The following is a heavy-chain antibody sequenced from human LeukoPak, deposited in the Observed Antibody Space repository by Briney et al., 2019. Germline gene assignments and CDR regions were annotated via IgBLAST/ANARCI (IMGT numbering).Heavy chain of an antibody. CDR2: TYYRSKWYT. Sequence: SQTLSLTCAISGDSVSSNSVAWNWIRQSPSRGLEWLGRTYYRSKWYTDYAVSVKSRVTINPDTSKNQFSLQLSSVTPEDTAVYSCARRTFGYSFDPWGQGTLVTVSS. CDR3: ARRTFGYSFDP. V-gene: IGHV6-1*01. D-gene: IGHD2-15*01. J-gene: IGHJ5*02. CDR1: GDSVSSNSVA.